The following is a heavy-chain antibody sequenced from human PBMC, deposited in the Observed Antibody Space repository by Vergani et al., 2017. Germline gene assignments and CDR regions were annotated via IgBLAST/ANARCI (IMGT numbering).Heavy chain of an antibody. CDR3: AKGTHYYGSGSYYY. J-gene: IGHJ4*02. D-gene: IGHD3-10*01. Sequence: QVQLVESGGGVVQPGGSLRLSCAASGFTFSSYGMHWVRQAPGKGLEWVAFIRYDGSNKYYAESVKGRFTISRDNSKNTLYLQMNSLRAEDTAVYYCAKGTHYYGSGSYYYWGQGTLVTVSS. CDR2: IRYDGSNK. CDR1: GFTFSSYG. V-gene: IGHV3-30*02.